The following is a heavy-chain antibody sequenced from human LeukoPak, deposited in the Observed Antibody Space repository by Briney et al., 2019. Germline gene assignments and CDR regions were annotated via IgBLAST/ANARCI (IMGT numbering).Heavy chain of an antibody. CDR2: IYPGDSDI. D-gene: IGHD6-13*01. CDR1: GYTFTKDW. Sequence: GESLKISCKGSGYTFTKDWIGWVRQTPDKGLERMAMIYPGDSDIIYSPSFQGQVSISVDKSISTAYLQWSSLKASDTAMYYCARLSSSWLAVDSWGQGTLVTVSS. V-gene: IGHV5-51*01. CDR3: ARLSSSWLAVDS. J-gene: IGHJ4*02.